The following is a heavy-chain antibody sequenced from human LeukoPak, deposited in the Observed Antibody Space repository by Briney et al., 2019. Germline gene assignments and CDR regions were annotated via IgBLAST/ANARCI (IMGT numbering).Heavy chain of an antibody. CDR2: IKSKTDGGTT. D-gene: IGHD3-3*01. V-gene: IGHV3-15*01. CDR1: GFTFSNAW. CDR3: TTYDFWSGYYMGPWYYYYYMDV. Sequence: GGTLRFSCAASGFTFSNAWMSWVRQAPGKGLEWVGRIKSKTDGGTTDYAAPVKGRFTISRDDSKNTLYLQMNSLKTEDTAVYYCTTYDFWSGYYMGPWYYYYYMDVWGKGTTVTVSS. J-gene: IGHJ6*03.